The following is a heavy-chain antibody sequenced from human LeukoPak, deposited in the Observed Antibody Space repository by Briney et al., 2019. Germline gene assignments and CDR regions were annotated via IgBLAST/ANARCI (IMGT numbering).Heavy chain of an antibody. CDR3: ARDKVVVAATRRYYYYGIDV. CDR2: ISAYNGNT. CDR1: GYTFTSYG. D-gene: IGHD2-15*01. J-gene: IGHJ6*02. Sequence: ASVKVSCKASGYTFTSYGISWVRQAPGQGLEWMGWISAYNGNTNYAQKLLGRVTMTTDTSTSTAYMELRSLRSDDTAVYYCARDKVVVAATRRYYYYGIDVWGQGTTVTVSS. V-gene: IGHV1-18*01.